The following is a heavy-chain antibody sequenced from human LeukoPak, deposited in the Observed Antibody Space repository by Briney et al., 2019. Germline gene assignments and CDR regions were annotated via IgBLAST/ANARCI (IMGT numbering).Heavy chain of an antibody. CDR3: ARNFGGGDRSGPFY. J-gene: IGHJ4*02. CDR1: VLPFNDYG. CDR2: INWNGGTA. D-gene: IGHD3-22*01. V-gene: IGHV3-20*04. Sequence: GGSLRLSCAASVLPFNDYGLSWVRQARGRGLEWVSGINWNGGTAGYADSVRGRFTISRDNAKNSLYLQMNSLRAEDTAFYYCARNFGGGDRSGPFYWGQGTLVTVSS.